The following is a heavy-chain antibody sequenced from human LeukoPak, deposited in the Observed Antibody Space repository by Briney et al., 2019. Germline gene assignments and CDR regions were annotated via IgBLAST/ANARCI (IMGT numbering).Heavy chain of an antibody. CDR3: AREGGEFCSGGACHHWYFDL. Sequence: SVKVSCKASGDTSGRYGISWVRQAPGQGLEWMGRIIPMFGVTKYVGKFQGRVTITADTSTSTVYMVLSSLTSEDTAVYFCAREGGEFCSGGACHHWYFDLWGRGTLVTVSS. V-gene: IGHV1-69*04. CDR2: IIPMFGVT. D-gene: IGHD2-15*01. J-gene: IGHJ2*01. CDR1: GDTSGRYG.